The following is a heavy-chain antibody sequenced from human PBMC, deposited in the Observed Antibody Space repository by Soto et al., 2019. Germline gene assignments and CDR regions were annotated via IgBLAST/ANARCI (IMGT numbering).Heavy chain of an antibody. J-gene: IGHJ6*02. V-gene: IGHV4-34*01. CDR1: GGTLRAYY. CDR3: ARDPLDAVLYYSSCMHV. D-gene: IGHD2-2*01. CDR2: INHSGST. Sequence: PENLRDTCGGSGGTLRAYYWRWFRQPPGKGLEWIGEINHSGSTNYNPSLKSRVTISVDTSKNQFSLKLSSVTAADTAVYYCARDPLDAVLYYSSCMHVSDQATSVTGS.